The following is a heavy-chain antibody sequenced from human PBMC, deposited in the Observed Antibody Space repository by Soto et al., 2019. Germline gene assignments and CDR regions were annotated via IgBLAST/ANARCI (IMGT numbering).Heavy chain of an antibody. D-gene: IGHD1-20*01. J-gene: IGHJ5*01. V-gene: IGHV4-31*11. CDR1: GGSISSSNW. Sequence: PSETLSLTCAVSGGSISSSNWWSWVRQHPGKGLEWIGYIYYSGSTYYNPSLKSRVTISVDTSKNQFSLKLSSVTAADTAVYYCARVGGITGTTSVGTWGQGTLVTVSS. CDR2: IYYSGST. CDR3: ARVGGITGTTSVGT.